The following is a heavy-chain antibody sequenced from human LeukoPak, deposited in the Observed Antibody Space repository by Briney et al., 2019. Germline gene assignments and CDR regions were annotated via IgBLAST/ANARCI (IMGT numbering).Heavy chain of an antibody. Sequence: GGSLRLSCAASGFTFDDYGMSWVRQAPGKGLEWVSGINWNGGSTGYADSVKGRFTISRDNAKNSLYLQMNSLRAEDTALYYCARVQMGGSYYGAFDYWGQGTLVTVSS. CDR2: INWNGGST. J-gene: IGHJ4*02. D-gene: IGHD1-26*01. CDR1: GFTFDDYG. V-gene: IGHV3-20*04. CDR3: ARVQMGGSYYGAFDY.